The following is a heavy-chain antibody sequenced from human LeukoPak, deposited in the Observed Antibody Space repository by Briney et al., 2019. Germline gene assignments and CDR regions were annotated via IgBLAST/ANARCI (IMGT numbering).Heavy chain of an antibody. CDR1: GGSISSSNW. CDR3: ARGGLAFGGI. CDR2: IYHSGST. Sequence: PSETLSLTCAVSGGSISSSNWWSWVRQPPGKGLEWIGEIYHSGSTNYNPSLKSRLTISVDKSQNQFSLRLTSVTTADTAVYYCARGGLAFGGIWGQGTLVTVSS. J-gene: IGHJ4*02. V-gene: IGHV4-4*02. D-gene: IGHD3-16*01.